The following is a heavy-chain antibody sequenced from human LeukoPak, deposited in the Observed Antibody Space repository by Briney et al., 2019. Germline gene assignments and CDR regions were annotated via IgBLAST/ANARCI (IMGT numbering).Heavy chain of an antibody. J-gene: IGHJ6*03. CDR1: GGTFSSYA. D-gene: IGHD3-10*01. CDR3: ARVLWFGELLFRDYYYMDV. CDR2: IIPIFGTA. V-gene: IGHV1-69*06. Sequence: GASVKVSCKASGGTFSSYAISWVRQAPGQGLEWMGGIIPIFGTANYAQKFQGRVTITADKSTSTAYMELSSLRSEDTAVYYCARVLWFGELLFRDYYYMDVWGKGTTVTVSS.